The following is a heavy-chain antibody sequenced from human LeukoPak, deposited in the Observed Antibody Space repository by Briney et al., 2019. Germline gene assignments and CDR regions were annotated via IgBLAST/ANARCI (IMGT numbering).Heavy chain of an antibody. J-gene: IGHJ3*02. D-gene: IGHD2-2*02. CDR3: ARAAAIDAFDI. CDR1: GGSISSSSYY. CDR2: IYYSGST. Sequence: SETLSLTCTVSGGSISSSSYYWGWTRRPPGKGLEWIGSIYYSGSTYYNPSLKSRVTISVDTSKNQFSLKLSSVTAADTAVYYCARAAAIDAFDIWGQGTMVTVSS. V-gene: IGHV4-39*01.